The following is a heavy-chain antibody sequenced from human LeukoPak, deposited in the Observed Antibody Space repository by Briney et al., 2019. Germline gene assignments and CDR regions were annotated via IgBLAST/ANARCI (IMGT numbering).Heavy chain of an antibody. Sequence: SVKVSCKASGGTFSSYAISWVRQAPGQGLEWMGGIVPIFGTANYAQKFQGRVTITADESTSTAYMELSSLRSEDTAVYYCARELDYGGEIDYWGQGTLVTVSS. CDR3: ARELDYGGEIDY. J-gene: IGHJ4*02. CDR1: GGTFSSYA. CDR2: IVPIFGTA. D-gene: IGHD4-23*01. V-gene: IGHV1-69*13.